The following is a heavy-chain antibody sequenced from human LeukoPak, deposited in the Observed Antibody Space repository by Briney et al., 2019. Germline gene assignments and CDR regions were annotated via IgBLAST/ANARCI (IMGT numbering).Heavy chain of an antibody. V-gene: IGHV3-21*01. CDR1: GFTFSRYA. J-gene: IGHJ6*03. Sequence: WGSLRLSCAASGFTFSRYAMKWVRQAQGKGLEWVSSISTTSSSSYIHDADSMKGRFTISRDNAKSSLCLQMNSLRAEDTAVYYCARVIAGYSYMDVWGKGTTVTVSS. CDR3: ARVIAGYSYMDV. D-gene: IGHD3-16*02. CDR2: ISTTSSSSYI.